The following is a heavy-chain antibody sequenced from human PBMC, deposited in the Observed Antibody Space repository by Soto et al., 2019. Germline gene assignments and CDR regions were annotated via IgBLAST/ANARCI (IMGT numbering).Heavy chain of an antibody. V-gene: IGHV4-31*03. Sequence: SETLSLTCSVSGAALNSGNYYWSWIRQVPGKGLEWIGHIYVTGAVDYNPSLRARITISQDTSERQFSLNLRLVTAADTAVYYCARLRIATNNYKWFDPWGQGTLVTVSS. J-gene: IGHJ5*02. D-gene: IGHD2-21*01. CDR1: GAALNSGNYY. CDR2: IYVTGAV. CDR3: ARLRIATNNYKWFDP.